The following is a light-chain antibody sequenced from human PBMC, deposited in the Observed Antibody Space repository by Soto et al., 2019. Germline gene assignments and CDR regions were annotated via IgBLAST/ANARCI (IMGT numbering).Light chain of an antibody. V-gene: IGKV3-15*01. J-gene: IGKJ2*01. CDR2: GAS. CDR1: QSVSSN. Sequence: EIVMTQSPATLSVSPGERATLSCRASQSVSSNLAWYQQKPGQAPRLLIYGASTRATGIPARFSGSGSGTEFTLTISSLQSEYFAVYYCPQYNNWPPTYTFGQGTKLEIK. CDR3: PQYNNWPPTYT.